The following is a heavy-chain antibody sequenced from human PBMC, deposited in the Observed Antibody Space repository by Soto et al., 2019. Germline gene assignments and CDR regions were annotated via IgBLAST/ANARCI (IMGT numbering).Heavy chain of an antibody. Sequence: GRALRLFCAASGFTLSSYAMHWVRQAPGKGLEWVAIISYDGINKYYADSVKGRFTVSRDNSKNTLYLQMNSLRAEDTTIYYFARDINSVSYLGYCGQLPMVTVSS. CDR3: ARDINSVSYLGY. J-gene: IGHJ4*02. V-gene: IGHV3-30-3*01. CDR1: GFTLSSYA. D-gene: IGHD1-26*01. CDR2: ISYDGINK.